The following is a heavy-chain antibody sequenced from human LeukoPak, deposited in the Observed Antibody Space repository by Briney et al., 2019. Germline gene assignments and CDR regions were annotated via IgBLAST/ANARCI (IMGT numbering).Heavy chain of an antibody. V-gene: IGHV4-59*01. J-gene: IGHJ3*02. CDR2: VYYSGST. CDR1: GGSISSYY. Sequence: SETLSLTCTVSGGSISSYYWSWIRQPPGKGLEWIGYVYYSGSTKYNPSLKSRVTISGDTSKNQLSLKLSSVTAADTAVYYCAREEVGVTSGAFDIWGQGTMVTVSS. CDR3: AREEVGVTSGAFDI. D-gene: IGHD1-26*01.